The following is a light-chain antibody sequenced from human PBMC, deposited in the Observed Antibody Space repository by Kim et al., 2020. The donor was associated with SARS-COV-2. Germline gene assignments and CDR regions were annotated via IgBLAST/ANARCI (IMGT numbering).Light chain of an antibody. CDR1: QSVSSN. Sequence: EIVMTQSPATLSVSPGERATLSCRASQSVSSNLAWYQQKPGQAPRLLISGVSTRATGIPARFSGSGSGTEFTLTISSLQSEDFAVYYCQQYNNWPPFTFGQGTKLEI. V-gene: IGKV3-15*01. J-gene: IGKJ2*01. CDR3: QQYNNWPPFT. CDR2: GVS.